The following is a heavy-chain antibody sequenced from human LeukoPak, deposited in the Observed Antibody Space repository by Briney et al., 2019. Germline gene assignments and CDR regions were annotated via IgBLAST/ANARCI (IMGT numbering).Heavy chain of an antibody. CDR2: IYYSGST. D-gene: IGHD6-13*01. V-gene: IGHV4-59*01. CDR3: ARVRGSSWSYPEYFQH. J-gene: IGHJ1*01. Sequence: KPSETLSLTCTVSGGSISSYYWSWIRQPPGKGLEWIGYIYYSGSTNYNPSLKSRVTISVDTSKNQFSLKLSSVTAADTAVYYCARVRGSSWSYPEYFQHWGQGTLVTVSS. CDR1: GGSISSYY.